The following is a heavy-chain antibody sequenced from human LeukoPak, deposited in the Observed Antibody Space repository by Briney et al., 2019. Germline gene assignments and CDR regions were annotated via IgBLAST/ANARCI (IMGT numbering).Heavy chain of an antibody. V-gene: IGHV3-30-3*01. D-gene: IGHD6-6*01. CDR2: ISYDGSNK. Sequence: GGSLRLSCAASGFTFSSYAMHWVRQAPGKGLEGVAVISYDGSNKYYADSVKGRFTISRDNSKNTLYLQMNSLRAEDTAVYYCARSYSSSSESTWGQGTLVTVSS. CDR1: GFTFSSYA. J-gene: IGHJ5*02. CDR3: ARSYSSSSEST.